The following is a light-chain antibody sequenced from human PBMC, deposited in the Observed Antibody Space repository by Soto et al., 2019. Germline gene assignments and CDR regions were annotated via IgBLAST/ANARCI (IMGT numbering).Light chain of an antibody. CDR3: QQRSNWLT. CDR2: DTS. V-gene: IGKV3-11*01. CDR1: QSISSN. Sequence: EIVLTQSPATVSLSPGERATLSCRASQSISSNLAWYQQKPGQAPRLLIHDTSNRATGIPARFSGSGSGTDFTLTISSLEPEDFAVYYCQQRSNWLTFGGGTKVEIK. J-gene: IGKJ4*01.